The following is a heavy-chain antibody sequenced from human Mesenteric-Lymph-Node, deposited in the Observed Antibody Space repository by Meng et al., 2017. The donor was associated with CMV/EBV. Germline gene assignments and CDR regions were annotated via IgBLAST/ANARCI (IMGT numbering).Heavy chain of an antibody. V-gene: IGHV3-23*01. CDR3: AKATSSTRPLYFDY. Sequence: ASGFTFRSYAMSWVRQAPGKGLEWVSAISGSGGSTYSADSVKGRFTISRDNSKNTLYLQMNSLRAEDTAVYYCAKATSSTRPLYFDYWGQGTLVTVSS. CDR1: GFTFRSYA. CDR2: ISGSGGST. D-gene: IGHD2-2*01. J-gene: IGHJ4*02.